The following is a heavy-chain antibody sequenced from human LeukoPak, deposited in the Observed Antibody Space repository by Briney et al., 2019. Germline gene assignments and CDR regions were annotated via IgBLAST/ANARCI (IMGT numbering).Heavy chain of an antibody. CDR2: IIPIFGTA. CDR1: GGTFSSYA. D-gene: IGHD3-9*01. CDR3: ARERYFGLNWFDP. J-gene: IGHJ5*02. Sequence: SVKVSCKASGGTFSSYAISWVRQAPGQGLEWMGGIIPIFGTANYAQKFQGRVTITADKSTSTAYMELSSLRSEDTAVYYCARERYFGLNWFDPWGQGTLVTVSS. V-gene: IGHV1-69*06.